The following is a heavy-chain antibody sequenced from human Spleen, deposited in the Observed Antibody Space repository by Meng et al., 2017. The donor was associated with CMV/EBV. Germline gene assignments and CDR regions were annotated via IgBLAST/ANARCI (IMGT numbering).Heavy chain of an antibody. V-gene: IGHV3-23*01. CDR2: ISGSGGST. J-gene: IGHJ2*01. CDR3: AKDLFNWYFDL. CDR1: GVTFSSYA. Sequence: SCAASGVTFSSYAMSWVRQAPGKGLEWVSAISGSGGSTYYADSVKGRFTISRDNSKNTLYLQMNSLRAEDTAVYYCAKDLFNWYFDLWGRGTLVTVSS.